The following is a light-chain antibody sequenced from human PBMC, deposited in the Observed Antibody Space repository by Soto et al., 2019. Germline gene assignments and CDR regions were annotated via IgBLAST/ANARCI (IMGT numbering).Light chain of an antibody. Sequence: DIQMTQSPSTLSASVGDRATITCRASQSISDSLAWYQQKPGKAPDLLISDVSSSERGVASRFSGSGSGTELTLTISSMQPDDFETYYCQQYHGYSRTFGQGTKVDIK. CDR2: DVS. V-gene: IGKV1-5*01. CDR1: QSISDS. J-gene: IGKJ1*01. CDR3: QQYHGYSRT.